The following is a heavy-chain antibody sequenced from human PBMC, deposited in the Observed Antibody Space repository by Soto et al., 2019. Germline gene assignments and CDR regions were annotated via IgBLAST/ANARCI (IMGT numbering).Heavy chain of an antibody. V-gene: IGHV4-59*01. CDR3: ARWSYYYDSSGYYYYYFDY. D-gene: IGHD3-22*01. J-gene: IGHJ4*02. CDR1: GGSISSYY. Sequence: PLETLSLTCSVSGGSISSYYLSWIRQPPGRGLEWIGYIYYSGSTNYNPSLKSRVTISVDTSKNQFSLKLSSVTAADTAVYYCARWSYYYDSSGYYYYYFDYWGQGTLVTVSS. CDR2: IYYSGST.